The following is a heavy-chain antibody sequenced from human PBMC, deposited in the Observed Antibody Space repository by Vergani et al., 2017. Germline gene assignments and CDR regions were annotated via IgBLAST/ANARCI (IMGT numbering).Heavy chain of an antibody. J-gene: IGHJ6*02. D-gene: IGHD6-19*01. CDR2: ISSSSSYI. Sequence: EVQLVESGGGLVKPGGSLRLSCAASGFTFSSYSMNWVRQAQGKGLEWVSSISSSSSYIYYADSVKGRFTISSDNAKNSLYLQMTSLRAEDTAVYYWARDLLAVADYGMDVWGQGTTVTVSS. CDR1: GFTFSSYS. CDR3: ARDLLAVADYGMDV. V-gene: IGHV3-21*01.